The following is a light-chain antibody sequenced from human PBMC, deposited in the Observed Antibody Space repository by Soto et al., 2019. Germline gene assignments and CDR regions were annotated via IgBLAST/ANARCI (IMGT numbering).Light chain of an antibody. CDR3: GTWDTGLRAGV. CDR2: DND. Sequence: QSVLTQPPSVSAAPGQKATISCSGSNSDIGYNYVYWYQQLPGTAPKLLIYDNDTRPSGIPDRFSVSKSGTSATMGITGLGTGDEADYYCGTWDTGLRAGVFGGGTKVTVL. J-gene: IGLJ2*01. CDR1: NSDIGYNY. V-gene: IGLV1-51*01.